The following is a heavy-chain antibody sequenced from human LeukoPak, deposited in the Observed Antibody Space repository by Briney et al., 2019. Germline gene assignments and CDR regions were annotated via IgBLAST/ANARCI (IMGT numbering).Heavy chain of an antibody. V-gene: IGHV1-46*01. CDR3: ERGGRVVPAASISPDFDY. Sequence: GASVKVSCKASGYTFTSYYMHWVRQPPGQGLEWMGIINPSGGSTSYAQKFQGRVTMTRDTSASTVYMELSSLRSEDTAVYYCERGGRVVPAASISPDFDYWGEGTLVTVSS. CDR1: GYTFTSYY. J-gene: IGHJ4*02. D-gene: IGHD2-2*01. CDR2: INPSGGST.